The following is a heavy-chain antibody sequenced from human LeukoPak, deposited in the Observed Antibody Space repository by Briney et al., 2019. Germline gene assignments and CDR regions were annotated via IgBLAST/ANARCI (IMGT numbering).Heavy chain of an antibody. J-gene: IGHJ4*02. Sequence: ASVKVSCKPSGYTFIDYYIHWVRQAPGQGLDWMGGINPDSGAANYAQNFQGRVTMTRDTSISTAYMELSGLRSDDTAVYYCARTNAAYYFDYWGQGALVTVSS. V-gene: IGHV1-2*02. CDR1: GYTFIDYY. CDR2: INPDSGAA. D-gene: IGHD2-8*01. CDR3: ARTNAAYYFDY.